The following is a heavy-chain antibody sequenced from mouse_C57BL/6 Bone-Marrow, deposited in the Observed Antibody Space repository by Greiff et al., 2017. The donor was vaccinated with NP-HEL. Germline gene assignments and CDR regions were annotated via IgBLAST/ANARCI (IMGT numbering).Heavy chain of an antibody. CDR2: INYDGSST. Sequence: EVKLVESEGGLVQPGSSMKLSCTASGFTFSDYYMAWVRQVPEKGLEWVANINYDGSSTYYLDSLKSRFIISRDNAKNILYLQMSSLKSEDTATYYCARRVARYFDVWGTGTTVTVSS. D-gene: IGHD1-1*01. J-gene: IGHJ1*03. CDR1: GFTFSDYY. CDR3: ARRVARYFDV. V-gene: IGHV5-16*01.